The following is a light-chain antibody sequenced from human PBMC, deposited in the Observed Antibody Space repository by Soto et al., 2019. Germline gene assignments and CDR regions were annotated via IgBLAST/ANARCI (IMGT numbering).Light chain of an antibody. CDR1: QGISSY. CDR2: AAS. CDR3: QQLNSYPLT. Sequence: DIQLTQSSSFLSDSVVDSHTITCRASQGISSYLVWYQQKPGKAPKLLIYAASTLQSGGPSRFSGSGSGTEFTLTISSLQPADFATYYCQQLNSYPLTFGGGTKVDIK. J-gene: IGKJ4*01. V-gene: IGKV1-9*01.